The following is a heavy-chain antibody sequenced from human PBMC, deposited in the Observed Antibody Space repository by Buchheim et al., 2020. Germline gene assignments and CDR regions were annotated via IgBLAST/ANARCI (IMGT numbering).Heavy chain of an antibody. J-gene: IGHJ6*02. CDR2: ISYDGSNK. V-gene: IGHV3-30*04. CDR1: GFTFSSYA. D-gene: IGHD3-9*01. Sequence: QVQLVESGGGVVQPGRSLRLSCAASGFTFSSYAMHWVRQAPGKGLEWVAVISYDGSNKYYADSVKGRFTISRDNSKNTLYLQMNSLRAEDTAVYYCARDLRGYFDWLLDRGNGYYGMDVWGQGTT. CDR3: ARDLRGYFDWLLDRGNGYYGMDV.